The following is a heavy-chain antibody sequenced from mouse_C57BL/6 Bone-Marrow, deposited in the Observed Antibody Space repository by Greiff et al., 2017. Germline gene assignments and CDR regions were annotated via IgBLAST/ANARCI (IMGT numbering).Heavy chain of an antibody. D-gene: IGHD1-1*01. V-gene: IGHV1-55*01. CDR1: GYTFTSYW. Sequence: VQLQQPGAELVKPGASVKMSCKASGYTFTSYWITWVKQRPGQGLAWIGDIYTGSGSTNYNEKFKGKATLTVDTSSSTAYMQPRSLTSEDSAVYYCARKGHYDGSSYGYWGQGTTLTVSS. J-gene: IGHJ2*01. CDR2: IYTGSGST. CDR3: ARKGHYDGSSYGY.